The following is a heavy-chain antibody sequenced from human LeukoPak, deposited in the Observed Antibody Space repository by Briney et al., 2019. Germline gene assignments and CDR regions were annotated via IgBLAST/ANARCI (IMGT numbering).Heavy chain of an antibody. CDR3: ARYGDYSFDY. D-gene: IGHD4-17*01. V-gene: IGHV3-48*03. CDR1: GFTFNSYG. Sequence: GGSLRLSCAASGFTFNSYGMNWVRQAPGKGLEWLSYIGSSGATRYYADSVEGRFTVSRDNAKNSLYLQMNSLRAEDTAVYYCARYGDYSFDYWGQGTLVTVSS. CDR2: IGSSGATR. J-gene: IGHJ4*02.